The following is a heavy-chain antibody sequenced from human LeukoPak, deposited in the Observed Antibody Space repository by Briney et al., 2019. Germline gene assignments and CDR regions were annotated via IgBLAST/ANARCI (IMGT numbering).Heavy chain of an antibody. J-gene: IGHJ3*02. CDR1: GGSISSYY. Sequence: PSETLSLTCTVSGGSISSYYWSWIRQPPGKGLEWIGYIYYTGSTTYSPSLRSRVSISVDTSKNVVSLILTSVTAADTAVYYCARGVQMASRSALDTWGQGTMVTVSS. CDR3: ARGVQMASRSALDT. D-gene: IGHD5-24*01. V-gene: IGHV4-59*01. CDR2: IYYTGST.